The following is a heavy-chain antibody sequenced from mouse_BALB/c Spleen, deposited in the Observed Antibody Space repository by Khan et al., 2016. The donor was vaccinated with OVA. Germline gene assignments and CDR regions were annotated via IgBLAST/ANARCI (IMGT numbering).Heavy chain of an antibody. CDR1: GFAFSYYD. CDR2: ISTGGDNT. V-gene: IGHV5-12-1*01. CDR3: TRPHYYGSNYYFDY. D-gene: IGHD1-1*01. Sequence: VELVESGGGLVKPGGSLKLSCAASGFAFSYYDMSWVRQTPEKRLEWVAFISTGGDNTYSPDTVKGRFTISRDNAKNTLYLQMSSLKSEDTAMYYCTRPHYYGSNYYFDYWGQGTTLTVSS. J-gene: IGHJ2*01.